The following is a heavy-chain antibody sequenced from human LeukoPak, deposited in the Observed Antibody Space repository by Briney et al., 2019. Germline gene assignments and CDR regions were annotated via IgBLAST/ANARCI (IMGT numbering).Heavy chain of an antibody. CDR2: INPNSGDT. V-gene: IGHV1-2*02. Sequence: GASVKVPCKASGYIFTDYYIHWVRQAPGQGLEWMGWINPNSGDTNYAQKFQGRVTMTRDTSISAAYMELSRLRSDDTAVYYCARDRVGILTGYYSLNWFDPWGQGTLVTVSS. D-gene: IGHD3-9*01. CDR3: ARDRVGILTGYYSLNWFDP. CDR1: GYIFTDYY. J-gene: IGHJ5*02.